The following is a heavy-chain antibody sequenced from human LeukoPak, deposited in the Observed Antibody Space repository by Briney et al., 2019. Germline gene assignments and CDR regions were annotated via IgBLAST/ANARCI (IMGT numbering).Heavy chain of an antibody. J-gene: IGHJ4*02. CDR2: ISSGSRTI. CDR3: ARESITGHRDFDY. CDR1: GFAFGSYS. D-gene: IGHD1-20*01. V-gene: IGHV3-48*01. Sequence: GGSLRLSCAASGFAFGSYSMNWVRQAPGKGLEWISYISSGSRTIYYADSVEGRFTVSRDNAKNSLYLQMRSLRAEDTAVYYCARESITGHRDFDYWGQGTLVTVSS.